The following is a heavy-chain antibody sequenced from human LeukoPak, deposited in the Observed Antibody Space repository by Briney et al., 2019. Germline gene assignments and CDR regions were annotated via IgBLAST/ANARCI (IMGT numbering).Heavy chain of an antibody. CDR3: ARVLIRYCSSTSCEYGFGAFDI. CDR2: ILYDGSNK. CDR1: GFTFSSYA. V-gene: IGHV3-30*04. J-gene: IGHJ3*02. Sequence: GGSLRLSCAASGFTFSSYAMHGVRHAPGKGLEWVAVILYDGSNKYYADSVKGRFTISRDNSKNTLYLQMNGLRAEDTAVYYCARVLIRYCSSTSCEYGFGAFDIWGQGTMVTVSS. D-gene: IGHD2-2*01.